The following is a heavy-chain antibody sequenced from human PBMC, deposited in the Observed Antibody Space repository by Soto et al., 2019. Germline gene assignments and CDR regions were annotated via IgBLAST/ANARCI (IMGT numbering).Heavy chain of an antibody. D-gene: IGHD5-18*01. CDR2: ISHSGST. Sequence: TSEILSRTCSVSGGSISRSAYYWSWIRQHPGKGLEWIGYISHSGSTYYNPSLKSRVIISVDTSKNQFSLSLTSVTAADTAVYYCAREHTYGSNFFDCWGQGAQVTVSS. V-gene: IGHV4-31*03. J-gene: IGHJ4*02. CDR1: GGSISRSAYY. CDR3: AREHTYGSNFFDC.